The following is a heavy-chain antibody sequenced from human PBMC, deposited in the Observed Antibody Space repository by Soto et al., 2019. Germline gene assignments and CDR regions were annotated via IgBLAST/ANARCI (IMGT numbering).Heavy chain of an antibody. Sequence: QVQLVQSGAEEKKPGASVKVSCKASGYTFTSYAMHWVRQAPGQRLEWMGWINAGNGNTKYSQKFQGRVTITRDTSASTAYMELSSLRSEDAAVYYCARAPSWWYFDLWGRGTLVTVSS. CDR2: INAGNGNT. CDR3: ARAPSWWYFDL. J-gene: IGHJ2*01. CDR1: GYTFTSYA. V-gene: IGHV1-3*05.